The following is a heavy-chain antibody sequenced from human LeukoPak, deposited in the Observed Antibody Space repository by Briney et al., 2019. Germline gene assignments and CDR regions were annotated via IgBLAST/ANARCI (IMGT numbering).Heavy chain of an antibody. CDR2: ISSSSSTI. CDR1: GFTFSSYS. D-gene: IGHD4-23*01. J-gene: IGHJ4*02. CDR3: ARDYLIRWDNEFDY. Sequence: GGSLRLSCAASGFTFSSYSMNWVRQAPGEGLEWVSYISSSSSTIYYADSVKGRFTISRDNAKNSLYLQMNSLRAEDTAVYYCARDYLIRWDNEFDYWGQGTLVTVSS. V-gene: IGHV3-48*01.